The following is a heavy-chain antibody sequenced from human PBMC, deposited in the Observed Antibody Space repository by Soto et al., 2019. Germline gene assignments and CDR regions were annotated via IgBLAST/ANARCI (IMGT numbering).Heavy chain of an antibody. V-gene: IGHV3-21*01. D-gene: IGHD2-8*02. CDR3: ARRYCGDGVCPFEY. Sequence: PGGSLRLSCVASGITFSSSSMNWVRQAPGKGLEWVSSISSRSSAIYYADSVKGRFTISRDNAENSLYLQMNSLRAEDTAVYYCARRYCGDGVCPFEYWGQGTLVTVS. CDR1: GITFSSSS. J-gene: IGHJ4*02. CDR2: ISSRSSAI.